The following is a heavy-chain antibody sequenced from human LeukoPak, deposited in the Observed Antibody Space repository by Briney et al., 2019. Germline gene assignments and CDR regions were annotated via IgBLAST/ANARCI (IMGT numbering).Heavy chain of an antibody. V-gene: IGHV4-61*08. J-gene: IGHJ4*02. CDR1: GGSISSGGYY. CDR3: ARSDTSKYSSSWYYFDY. CDR2: IYYSGST. D-gene: IGHD6-13*01. Sequence: PETLSLTCTVSGGSISSGGYYWSWIRQHPGKGLEWIGYIYYSGSTYYNPSLKSRVTISVDTSKNQFSLKLSSVTAADTAVYYCARSDTSKYSSSWYYFDYWGQGTLVTVSS.